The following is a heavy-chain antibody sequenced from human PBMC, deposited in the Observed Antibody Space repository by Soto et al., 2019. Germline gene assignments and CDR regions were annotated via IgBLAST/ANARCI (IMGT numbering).Heavy chain of an antibody. V-gene: IGHV4-59*13. Sequence: PSDTRSLTCAFCGSSFSGSYLSLIRQPPGKGLEWIGYAYYSGTTVYNPSLKSRVSISVDTSKKHVSLRLNSVTAADTAVYYCAVWSALPQYYFDSWGHGTLVTVSS. J-gene: IGHJ4*01. CDR1: GSSFSGSY. CDR3: AVWSALPQYYFDS. D-gene: IGHD3-3*01. CDR2: AYYSGTT.